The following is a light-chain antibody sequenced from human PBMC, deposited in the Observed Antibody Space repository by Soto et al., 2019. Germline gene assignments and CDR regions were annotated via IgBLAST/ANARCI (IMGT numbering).Light chain of an antibody. Sequence: DILLTQSPATLSLSPGERATLSCRASQSVGISLAWFQQKPGQAPRLLIYDASNRATGIPARFSGSGSGTDFTLTISSLEPEDFAVYYCQQRGRWPQLTFGGGTK. V-gene: IGKV3-11*01. CDR3: QQRGRWPQLT. J-gene: IGKJ4*01. CDR2: DAS. CDR1: QSVGIS.